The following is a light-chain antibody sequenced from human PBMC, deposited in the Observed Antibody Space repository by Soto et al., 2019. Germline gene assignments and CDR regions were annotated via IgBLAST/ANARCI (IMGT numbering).Light chain of an antibody. Sequence: DIVMTQSPYSLAVSLGERATINCKSSQSVLYSSNNKNYLAWYQQKPGQPPKLLIYWASTRESGVPDRFSGSGSGTDFTLTISSLQAEDVAVYYCQQYYSTPPTYTFGQGTKVDIK. CDR2: WAS. CDR3: QQYYSTPPTYT. CDR1: QSVLYSSNNKNY. J-gene: IGKJ2*01. V-gene: IGKV4-1*01.